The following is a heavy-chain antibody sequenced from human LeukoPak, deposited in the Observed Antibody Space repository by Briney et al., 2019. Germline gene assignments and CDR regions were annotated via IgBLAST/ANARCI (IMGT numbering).Heavy chain of an antibody. J-gene: IGHJ4*02. D-gene: IGHD5-18*01. CDR3: ACCGYSRTGGFDY. V-gene: IGHV4-34*01. Sequence: SETLSHTCAVYGGSFSGYYWSWIRQPPGKGLEWIGEINHSGSTNYNPSLKSRVTISVDTSKNQFSLKLSSVTAADTAVYYCACCGYSRTGGFDYWGQGTLVTVSS. CDR1: GGSFSGYY. CDR2: INHSGST.